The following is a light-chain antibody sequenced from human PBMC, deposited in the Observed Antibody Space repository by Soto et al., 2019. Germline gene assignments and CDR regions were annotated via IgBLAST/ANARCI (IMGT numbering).Light chain of an antibody. CDR1: QSVLNSSNNKNY. CDR3: LQYYRTPSWP. V-gene: IGKV4-1*01. J-gene: IGKJ1*01. Sequence: DIVMTQSPDSLAVSLGERATINCKSSQSVLNSSNNKNYLGWYQQKPGQPTKLLIYWAYTRQTGVTTRFSGSGFGTDFTLIISILQVEDVAVYYCLQYYRTPSWPFGQGTKVDIK. CDR2: WAY.